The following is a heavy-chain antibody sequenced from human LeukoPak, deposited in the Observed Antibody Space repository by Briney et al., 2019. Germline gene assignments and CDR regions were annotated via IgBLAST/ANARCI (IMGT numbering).Heavy chain of an antibody. J-gene: IGHJ4*02. CDR1: GYTFTGYY. Sequence: ASVKLSCKASGYTFTGYYMHWGRQAPGQGLEWMGWINPNSGGTNYAQKFQGRVTMIRHTSISTAYMELSRLRSDGTAVYYCARAIVYYYGSGTPGYWGQGTLVTVSS. CDR2: INPNSGGT. CDR3: ARAIVYYYGSGTPGY. D-gene: IGHD3-10*01. V-gene: IGHV1-2*02.